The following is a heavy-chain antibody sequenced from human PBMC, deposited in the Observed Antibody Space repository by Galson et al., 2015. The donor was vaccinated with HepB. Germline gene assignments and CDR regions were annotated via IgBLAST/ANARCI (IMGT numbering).Heavy chain of an antibody. CDR3: ARDRGGSGSFLSDYYDLDV. Sequence: LRLSCAASGFTFSSYNMNWVRQAPGRGLEWVSYISTSGSIRYYADSVKGRITISRDNAENSLHLQMNSLRADDTAVYYCARDRGGSGSFLSDYYDLDVWGQGTTVTVSS. D-gene: IGHD3-10*01. CDR1: GFTFSSYN. V-gene: IGHV3-48*04. CDR2: ISTSGSIR. J-gene: IGHJ6*02.